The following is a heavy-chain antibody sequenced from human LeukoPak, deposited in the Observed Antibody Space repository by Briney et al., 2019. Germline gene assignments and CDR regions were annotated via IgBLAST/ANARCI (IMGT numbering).Heavy chain of an antibody. CDR2: ISSSSSYI. CDR3: ARVSGSGWYDKVDY. D-gene: IGHD6-19*01. V-gene: IGHV3-21*01. J-gene: IGHJ4*02. Sequence: PGGSLRLSCAASGFIFSSYSMNWVRQAPGKGLEWVSSISSSSSYIYYADSVKGRFTISRDNAKNSLYLQMNSLRADDTAVYYCARVSGSGWYDKVDYWGQGTLVTVSS. CDR1: GFIFSSYS.